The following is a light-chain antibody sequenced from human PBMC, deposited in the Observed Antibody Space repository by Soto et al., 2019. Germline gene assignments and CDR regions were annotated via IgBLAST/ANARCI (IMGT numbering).Light chain of an antibody. V-gene: IGKV3-15*01. CDR3: QQYNNWPPA. J-gene: IGKJ1*01. Sequence: EIVMTQSPATLSVSPGERATLSCRASQSVSSNLAWYQQKHGQAPRLLIYGASTRATGIPARFSGSGSGTEFTLTISSLQSEDFAVDYCQQYNNWPPAFGQGTKVEIK. CDR1: QSVSSN. CDR2: GAS.